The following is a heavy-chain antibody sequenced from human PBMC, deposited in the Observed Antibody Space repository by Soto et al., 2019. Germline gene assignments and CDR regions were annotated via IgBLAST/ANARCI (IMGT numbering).Heavy chain of an antibody. CDR2: IWYDGSNK. D-gene: IGHD4-17*01. V-gene: IGHV3-33*01. J-gene: IGHJ4*02. Sequence: GGSLRLSCAASGFTFSSYGMHWVRQAPGKGLEWVAVIWYDGSNKYYADSVKGRFTISRDNSKNTLYLQMNSLRAEDTAVYYCARAETTVTTDFDYWGQGTLVTVSS. CDR3: ARAETTVTTDFDY. CDR1: GFTFSSYG.